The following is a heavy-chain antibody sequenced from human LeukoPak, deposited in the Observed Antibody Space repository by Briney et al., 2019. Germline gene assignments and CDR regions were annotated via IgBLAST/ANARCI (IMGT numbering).Heavy chain of an antibody. D-gene: IGHD5-18*01. Sequence: GGSLRLSCTASGFTFSSYNMNWVRQAPGKGLEWVSSISSSGSYIYFGDSVKARFTISRDNAKNELYLQMNSLRAEDTAEYYCARSVDRAMFPLDYWGQGTLVTVSS. CDR1: GFTFSSYN. CDR3: ARSVDRAMFPLDY. J-gene: IGHJ4*02. V-gene: IGHV3-21*01. CDR2: ISSSGSYI.